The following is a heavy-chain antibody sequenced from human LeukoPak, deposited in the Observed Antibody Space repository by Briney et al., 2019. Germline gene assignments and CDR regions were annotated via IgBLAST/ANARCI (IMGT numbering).Heavy chain of an antibody. V-gene: IGHV3-20*04. D-gene: IGHD3-22*01. CDR3: ARVTVYYDSSGYFDY. J-gene: IGHJ4*02. Sequence: GGSLRLSCAASGFIFDNYGMSWVRQAPGKGLEWVSGINWNGAGTGYADSVKGRFTISRGKAKNSLYLQMNSLRAEDTALYYCARVTVYYDSSGYFDYWGQGTLVTVSS. CDR2: INWNGAGT. CDR1: GFIFDNYG.